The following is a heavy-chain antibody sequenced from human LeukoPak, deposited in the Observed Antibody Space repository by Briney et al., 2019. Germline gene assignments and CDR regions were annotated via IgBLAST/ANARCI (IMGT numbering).Heavy chain of an antibody. D-gene: IGHD5-24*01. Sequence: SQTLSLTCAVSGGSISSGGYSWSWIRQPPGKGLEWIGYINHSGSTNYNPSLKSRVTISVDTSKNQFSLKLSSVTAADTAVYYCAVEMATQAKWGQGTLVTVSS. J-gene: IGHJ4*02. V-gene: IGHV4-30-2*01. CDR2: INHSGST. CDR3: AVEMATQAK. CDR1: GGSISSGGYS.